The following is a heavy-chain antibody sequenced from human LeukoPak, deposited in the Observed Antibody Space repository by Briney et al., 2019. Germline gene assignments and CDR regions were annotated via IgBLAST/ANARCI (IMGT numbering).Heavy chain of an antibody. CDR2: IYYSGST. V-gene: IGHV4-59*01. CDR1: GFTFSDYY. D-gene: IGHD3-22*01. Sequence: GSLRLSCAASGFTFSDYYMSWIRQAPGKGLEWIGYIYYSGSTNYNPSLKSRVTISVDTSKNQFSLKLSSVTAADTAVYYCASNRYDSSGYNWFDPWGQGTLVTVSS. CDR3: ASNRYDSSGYNWFDP. J-gene: IGHJ5*02.